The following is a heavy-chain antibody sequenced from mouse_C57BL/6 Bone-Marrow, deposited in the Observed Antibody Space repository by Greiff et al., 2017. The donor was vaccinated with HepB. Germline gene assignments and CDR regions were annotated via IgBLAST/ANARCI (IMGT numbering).Heavy chain of an antibody. V-gene: IGHV1-72*01. Sequence: QVQLKQPGAELVKPGASVKLSCKASGYTFTSYWMHWVKQRPGRGLEWIGRIDPNSGGTKYNEKFKSKATLTVDKPSSTAYMQLSSLTSEDSAVYYCARNYYGPWRYFDYWGQGTTLTVSS. CDR2: IDPNSGGT. D-gene: IGHD1-1*01. CDR1: GYTFTSYW. J-gene: IGHJ2*01. CDR3: ARNYYGPWRYFDY.